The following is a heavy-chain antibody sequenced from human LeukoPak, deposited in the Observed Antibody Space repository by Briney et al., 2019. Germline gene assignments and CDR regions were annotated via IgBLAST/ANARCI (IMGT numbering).Heavy chain of an antibody. CDR1: GFSFSSYA. CDR2: ISGSGGRT. J-gene: IGHJ4*02. Sequence: GGSLRLSCAASGFSFSSYAMSWVRQAPGKGLEWVSSISGSGGRTHYADSVRGRFTISRDNSKNTLYLQMDSLRAEDTAVYYCATPPTVTRNYWGQGTLVTVSS. V-gene: IGHV3-23*01. D-gene: IGHD4-17*01. CDR3: ATPPTVTRNY.